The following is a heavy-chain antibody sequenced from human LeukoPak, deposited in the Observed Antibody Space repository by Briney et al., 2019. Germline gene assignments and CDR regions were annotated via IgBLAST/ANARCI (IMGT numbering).Heavy chain of an antibody. V-gene: IGHV3-48*02. D-gene: IGHD3-10*01. J-gene: IGHJ4*02. CDR2: ISSSSSTI. Sequence: PGGSLRLSCAASGFTFSSYAMSWVRQAPGKGLEWVSYISSSSSTIYYADSVKGRFTISRDNAKNSLYLQMNSLRDEDTAVYYCARDFGTFYYGSGGNFDYWGQGTLVTVSS. CDR3: ARDFGTFYYGSGGNFDY. CDR1: GFTFSSYA.